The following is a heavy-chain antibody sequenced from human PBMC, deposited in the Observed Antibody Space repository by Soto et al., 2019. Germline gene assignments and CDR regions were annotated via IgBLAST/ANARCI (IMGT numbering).Heavy chain of an antibody. J-gene: IGHJ4*02. V-gene: IGHV1-46*01. CDR1: GYTFTSYY. CDR2: INPSGGST. D-gene: IGHD2-15*01. CDR3: ARPRYCSGGSCYLHLDY. Sequence: ASVKVSCKASGYTFTSYYMHWVRQAPGQGLEWMGIINPSGGSTSYAQKFQGRVTMTRDTSTSTVYMELSSLRSEDTAVYYCARPRYCSGGSCYLHLDYWGQGTLVTVSS.